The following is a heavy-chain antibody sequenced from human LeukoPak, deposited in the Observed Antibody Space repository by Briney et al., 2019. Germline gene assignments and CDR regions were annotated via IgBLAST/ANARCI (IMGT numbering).Heavy chain of an antibody. CDR2: ISGSSNTI. Sequence: GGSLRLSCAASGFIFSTSDMNWVRQAPGKGLEWISYISGSSNTIYYADSVKGRFTVSRDNAKDSLYLQMNSLRDEDTAVYYCVRDGVVGVTGFVGYWGQGTLVTVSS. CDR3: VRDGVVGVTGFVGY. J-gene: IGHJ4*02. V-gene: IGHV3-48*02. CDR1: GFIFSTSD. D-gene: IGHD1-26*01.